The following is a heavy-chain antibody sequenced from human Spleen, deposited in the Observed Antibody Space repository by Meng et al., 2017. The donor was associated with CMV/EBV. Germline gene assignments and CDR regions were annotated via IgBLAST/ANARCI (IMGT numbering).Heavy chain of an antibody. CDR2: TYYRSKWNS. J-gene: IGHJ4*02. V-gene: IGHV6-1*01. CDR3: ARGHYYFDS. Sequence: SQTLSLTCAISGDSVSSYSAAWNWIRQSPSRGLEWLGRTYYRSKWNSDYAVSVQSRLTINPDTSKNQFSLQVNSVTPEDTAVYFCARGHYYFDSWGQGTLVTVSS. CDR1: GDSVSSYSAA. D-gene: IGHD2-21*02.